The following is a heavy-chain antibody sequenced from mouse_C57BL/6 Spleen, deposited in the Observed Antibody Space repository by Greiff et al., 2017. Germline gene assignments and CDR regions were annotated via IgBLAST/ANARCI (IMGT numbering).Heavy chain of an antibody. V-gene: IGHV5-17*01. CDR1: GFTFSDYG. D-gene: IGHD3-2*02. CDR3: AVRGYGGAMDY. J-gene: IGHJ4*01. CDR2: ISSGSSTL. Sequence: EVKLVESGGGLVKPGGSLKLSCAASGFTFSDYGMHWVRQAPEKGLEWVAYISSGSSTLYYADTVKGRFTIYRDNAKNTLFLQMTSLRSEDTAMYYCAVRGYGGAMDYWGQGTSVTVSS.